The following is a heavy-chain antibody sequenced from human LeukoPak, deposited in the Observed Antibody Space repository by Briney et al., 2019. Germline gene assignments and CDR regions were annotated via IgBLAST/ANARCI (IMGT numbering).Heavy chain of an antibody. D-gene: IGHD3-3*01. V-gene: IGHV4-59*01. J-gene: IGHJ5*02. CDR2: IYYSGST. CDR1: GGSISSYY. Sequence: SETLSLTCTVSGGSISSYYWSWIRQPPGKGLEWIGYIYYSGSTNYNPSLKSRVTISVDTSKNQFSLKLSSVTAADTAVYYCARGWDYDFWSGNSWFDPWGQGALVTVSS. CDR3: ARGWDYDFWSGNSWFDP.